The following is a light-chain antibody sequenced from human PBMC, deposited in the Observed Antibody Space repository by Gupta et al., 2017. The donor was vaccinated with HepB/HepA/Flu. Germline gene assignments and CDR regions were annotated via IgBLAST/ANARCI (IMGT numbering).Light chain of an antibody. J-gene: IGLJ2*01. CDR3: AAWDDSLSGL. V-gene: IGLV1-47*01. CDR1: SSNIGSNY. CDR2: RNN. Sequence: QSVLTQPPSASATPGQWVTISCSGSSSNIGSNYVYWYQQLPGTAPKLLIYRNNQRPSGVPDRFSGAKSGTSASLAISGLRSEDEADYYCAAWDDSLSGLFGGGTKLTVL.